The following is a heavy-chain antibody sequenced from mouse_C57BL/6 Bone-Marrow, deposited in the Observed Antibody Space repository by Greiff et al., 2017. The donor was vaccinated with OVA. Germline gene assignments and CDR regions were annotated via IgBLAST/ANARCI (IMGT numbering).Heavy chain of an antibody. D-gene: IGHD1-1*01. CDR1: GYTFTSYG. Sequence: QVQLQQSGAELARPGASVKLSCKASGYTFTSYGISWVKQRTGQGLEWIGEIYPRSGNTYYNEKFKGKATLTADKSSSTAYMELRSLTSEDSAVYFWARGDYGRGFADWGQGTLVTVSA. J-gene: IGHJ3*01. CDR3: ARGDYGRGFAD. V-gene: IGHV1-81*01. CDR2: IYPRSGNT.